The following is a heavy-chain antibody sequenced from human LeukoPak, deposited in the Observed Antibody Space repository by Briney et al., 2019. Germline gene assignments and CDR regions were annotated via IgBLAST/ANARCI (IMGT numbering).Heavy chain of an antibody. CDR3: ARRRYYDGSGYLE. D-gene: IGHD3-22*01. J-gene: IGHJ1*01. Sequence: SETLSLTCSVSGDSVSRSDSYWDWIRQPPGKGLEWIGTIYYSGRTYYSPSLKSRVTMSVDTSNSQFSLNLRSVTAADTAVYYCARRRYYDGSGYLEWGQGTLLSVSS. CDR2: IYYSGRT. V-gene: IGHV4-39*01. CDR1: GDSVSRSDSY.